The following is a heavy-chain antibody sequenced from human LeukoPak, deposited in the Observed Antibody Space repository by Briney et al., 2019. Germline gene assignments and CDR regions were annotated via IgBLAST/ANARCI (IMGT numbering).Heavy chain of an antibody. V-gene: IGHV1-2*02. CDR1: GYTFTSYG. CDR2: INPNSGGT. Sequence: ASVKVSCKASGYTFTSYGISWVRQAPGQGLEWMGWINPNSGGTNYAQKFQGRVTMTRDTSISTAYMELSRLRSDDTAVYYCARGITWGHDYGDYYYWGQGTLVTVSS. J-gene: IGHJ4*02. CDR3: ARGITWGHDYGDYYY. D-gene: IGHD4-17*01.